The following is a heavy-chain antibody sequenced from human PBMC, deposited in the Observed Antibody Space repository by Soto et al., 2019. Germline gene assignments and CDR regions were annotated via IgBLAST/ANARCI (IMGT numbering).Heavy chain of an antibody. CDR2: IIPIFGTA. D-gene: IGHD3-10*01. CDR1: GGTFSSYA. CDR3: ARGRYYYGSGSYSSHAFDI. Sequence: SVKVSCKASGGTFSSYAISWVRQAPGQGLEWMGGIIPIFGTANYAQKFQGRVTITADESTSTAYMELSSLRSEDTAVYYCARGRYYYGSGSYSSHAFDIWGQGTMVTVSS. J-gene: IGHJ3*02. V-gene: IGHV1-69*13.